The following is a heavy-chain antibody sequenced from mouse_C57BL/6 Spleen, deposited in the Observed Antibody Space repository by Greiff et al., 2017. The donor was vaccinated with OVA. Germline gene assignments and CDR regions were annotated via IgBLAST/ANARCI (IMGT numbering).Heavy chain of an antibody. D-gene: IGHD2-3*01. J-gene: IGHJ1*03. CDR2: IHPNSGST. CDR1: GYTFTSYW. CDR3: ARALYDGNWYFDV. Sequence: QVQLQQPGAELVKPGASVTLSCKASGYTFTSYWMHWVKQRPGQGLEWIGMIHPNSGSTNYNEKFKSKATLTVDKSSSTASMQLSSLTSEDYAVYYCARALYDGNWYFDVWGTGTTVTVSS. V-gene: IGHV1-64*01.